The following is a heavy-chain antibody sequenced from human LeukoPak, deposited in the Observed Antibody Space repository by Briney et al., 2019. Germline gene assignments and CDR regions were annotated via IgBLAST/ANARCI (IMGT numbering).Heavy chain of an antibody. V-gene: IGHV5-51*01. CDR3: ARHTDYYGSGSYTSRPIDY. CDR1: GYSFTNYW. CDR2: ISPGDSDT. Sequence: GESLEISCKASGYSFTNYWIGWVRQMPGKGLEWMGIISPGDSDTRYRPSFQGQVTISADKSISTAYLQWSSLRASDTAMYYCARHTDYYGSGSYTSRPIDYWGQGTLVTVSS. J-gene: IGHJ4*02. D-gene: IGHD3-10*01.